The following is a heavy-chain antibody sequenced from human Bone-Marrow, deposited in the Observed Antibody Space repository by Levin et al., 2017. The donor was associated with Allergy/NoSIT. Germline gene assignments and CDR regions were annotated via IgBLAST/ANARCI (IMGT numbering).Heavy chain of an antibody. D-gene: IGHD3-10*01. CDR1: GFTFSDYY. Sequence: GESLKISCAASGFTFSDYYMSWIRQAPGKGLEWVSYISSSGSTIYYADSVKGRFTISRDNAKNSLYLQMNSLRAEDTAVYYCARDLGITMVRGVASYYYYGMDVWGQGTTVTVSS. V-gene: IGHV3-11*01. CDR3: ARDLGITMVRGVASYYYYGMDV. CDR2: ISSSGSTI. J-gene: IGHJ6*02.